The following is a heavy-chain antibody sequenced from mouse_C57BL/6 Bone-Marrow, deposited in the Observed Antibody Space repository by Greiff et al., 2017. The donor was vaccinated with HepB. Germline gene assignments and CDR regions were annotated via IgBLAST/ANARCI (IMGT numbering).Heavy chain of an antibody. CDR1: GSSLTSYG. CDR3: ARHGGSSSYYFDY. J-gene: IGHJ2*01. V-gene: IGHV2-6-1*01. D-gene: IGHD1-1*01. Sequence: VQRVESGPGLVAPSQSLSITCTVSGSSLTSYGVHWVRQPPGKGLEWLVVIWSDGSTTYNSALKSRLSISKDNSKSQVFLKMNSLQTDDTAMYYCARHGGSSSYYFDYWGQGTTLTVSS. CDR2: IWSDGST.